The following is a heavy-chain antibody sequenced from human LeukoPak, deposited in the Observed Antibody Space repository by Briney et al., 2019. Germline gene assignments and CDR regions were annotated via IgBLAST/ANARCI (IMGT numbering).Heavy chain of an antibody. CDR2: IYYSGST. CDR3: ARDSTLLDAFDI. CDR1: GFTVSSND. J-gene: IGHJ3*02. V-gene: IGHV4-31*02. D-gene: IGHD2-2*01. Sequence: LRLSCAASGFTVSSNDMSWIRQHPGKGLEWIGYIYYSGSTYYNPSLKSRVTISVDTSKNQFSLKLSSVTAADTAVYYCARDSTLLDAFDIWGQGTMVTVSS.